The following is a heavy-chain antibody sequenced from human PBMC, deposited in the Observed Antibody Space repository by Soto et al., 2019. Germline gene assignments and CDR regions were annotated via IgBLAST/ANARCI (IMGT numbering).Heavy chain of an antibody. CDR2: MNAKSGDT. V-gene: IGHV1-8*01. Sequence: ASVKVSCKASGYTFSDFDINGLRQAAGQGPEWMGWMNAKSGDTFSAQRLQGKFNMTWDTSLSTAYMEVGSLTSDDAAIYYCARGNPFNYAGFDVCGQGTTVTVSS. J-gene: IGHJ6*02. CDR3: ARGNPFNYAGFDV. CDR1: GYTFSDFD. D-gene: IGHD3-16*01.